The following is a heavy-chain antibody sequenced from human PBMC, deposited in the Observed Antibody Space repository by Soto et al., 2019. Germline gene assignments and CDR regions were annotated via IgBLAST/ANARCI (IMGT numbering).Heavy chain of an antibody. V-gene: IGHV3-7*01. Sequence: EVQLVESGGGLVQPGGSLRLSCAGSGFIFGNFWMTWVRQAPGKGLEWVANIKQDGSEKYYVDSVKGRFTISRDNVKNSLYLQMNSLRSEDTAVYYRARGTGGATSSGKDQFDYWGQGTLVPVSS. D-gene: IGHD1-26*01. CDR1: GFIFGNFW. CDR2: IKQDGSEK. J-gene: IGHJ4*02. CDR3: ARGTGGATSSGKDQFDY.